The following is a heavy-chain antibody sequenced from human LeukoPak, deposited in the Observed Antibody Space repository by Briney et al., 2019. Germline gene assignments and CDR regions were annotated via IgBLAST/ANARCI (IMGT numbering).Heavy chain of an antibody. CDR3: ARLFAPIY. CDR2: IYPGDSDT. J-gene: IGHJ4*02. CDR1: GYSFTNHW. Sequence: GESLKISCKASGYSFTNHWIAWVRQMPGKGLEWMGIIYPGDSDTRYSPSFQGQVTISADKSISTAYLQCSSLKASDTAMYFCARLFAPIYWGQGTLVTVSS. V-gene: IGHV5-51*01.